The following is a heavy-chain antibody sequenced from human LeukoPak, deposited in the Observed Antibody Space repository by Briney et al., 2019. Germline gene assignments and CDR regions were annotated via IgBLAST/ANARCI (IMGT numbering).Heavy chain of an antibody. J-gene: IGHJ4*02. Sequence: ASVKVSCKASGYTFTNYYMHWVRQAPGQGLEWMGIINPSGGSTSYAQKFQGRVTMTEDTSTDTAYMELSSLRSEDTAVYYCATQLALSGSYFDYWGQGTLVTVSS. CDR1: GYTFTNYY. V-gene: IGHV1-46*01. D-gene: IGHD1-26*01. CDR2: INPSGGST. CDR3: ATQLALSGSYFDY.